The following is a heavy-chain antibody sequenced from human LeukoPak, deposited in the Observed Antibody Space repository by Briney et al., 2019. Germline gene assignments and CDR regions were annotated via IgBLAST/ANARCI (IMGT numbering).Heavy chain of an antibody. CDR3: ASLLCRDPRCWFAP. J-gene: IGHJ5*02. D-gene: IGHD2-2*01. Sequence: SETLSLTRPVYGGSFSGYYWSWIRQPPGKGLEWIGDINHSGSNNYNPPLKSRVTISVDPSKNQFSLKLSSVTAADTAVYYCASLLCRDPRCWFAPWGQGTLVTVSS. CDR2: INHSGSN. V-gene: IGHV4-34*01. CDR1: GGSFSGYY.